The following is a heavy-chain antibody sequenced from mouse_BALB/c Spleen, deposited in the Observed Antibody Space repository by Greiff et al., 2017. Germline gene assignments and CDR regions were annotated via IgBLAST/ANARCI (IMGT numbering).Heavy chain of an antibody. V-gene: IGHV1S130*01. CDR1: GYTFTSSW. J-gene: IGHJ2*01. D-gene: IGHD2-1*01. CDR2: IHPNSGNT. CDR3: ASGDGNYEDY. Sequence: QVQLQQSGSVLVRPGASVKLSCKASGYTFTSSWMHWAKQRPGQGLEWIGEIHPNSGNTNYNEKFKGKATLTVDTSSSTAYVDLSSLTSEDSAVYYCASGDGNYEDYWGQGTTLTVSS.